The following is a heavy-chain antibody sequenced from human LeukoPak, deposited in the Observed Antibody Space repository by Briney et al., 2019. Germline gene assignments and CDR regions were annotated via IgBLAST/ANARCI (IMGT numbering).Heavy chain of an antibody. CDR2: IKQDGSEK. J-gene: IGHJ4*01. D-gene: IGHD6-19*01. V-gene: IGHV3-7*01. Sequence: GGSLRLSCAASGFTFSSYWMSWVRQAPGKGLEWVANIKQDGSEKYYADSVRGRVTTSRDNTKNSLLLQMNSLRVEDSGVYYCARAGTGKWQWYLIDYWGQGILVTVSS. CDR3: ARAGTGKWQWYLIDY. CDR1: GFTFSSYW.